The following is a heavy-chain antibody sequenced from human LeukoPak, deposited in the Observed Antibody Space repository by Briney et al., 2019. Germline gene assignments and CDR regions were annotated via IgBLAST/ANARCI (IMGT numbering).Heavy chain of an antibody. J-gene: IGHJ4*02. CDR3: ARGTAWGYYGSGSYYY. Sequence: PSETLSLTCAVYGGSFSGYYWSWNRQPPGKGLEWIGEINHSGSTNYNPSLKSRVTISVDTSKNQFSLKLSSVTAADTAVYYCARGTAWGYYGSGSYYYWGQGALVTVSS. V-gene: IGHV4-34*01. CDR1: GGSFSGYY. CDR2: INHSGST. D-gene: IGHD3-10*01.